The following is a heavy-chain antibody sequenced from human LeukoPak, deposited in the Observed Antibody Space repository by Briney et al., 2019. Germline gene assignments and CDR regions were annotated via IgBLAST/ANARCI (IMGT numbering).Heavy chain of an antibody. Sequence: GGSLRLSCAASGFTFSSYSMNWVRQAPGKGLEWVSYISSSSSTIYYADSVKGRFTISRDNAKNSLYLQMNSLRAEDTAVYYCARGYDYGGNDDAFDIWGQGTMVTASS. CDR3: ARGYDYGGNDDAFDI. J-gene: IGHJ3*02. CDR2: ISSSSSTI. CDR1: GFTFSSYS. D-gene: IGHD4-23*01. V-gene: IGHV3-48*01.